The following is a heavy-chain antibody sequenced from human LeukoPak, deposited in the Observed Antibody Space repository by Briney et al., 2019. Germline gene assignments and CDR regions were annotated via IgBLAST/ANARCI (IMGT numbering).Heavy chain of an antibody. CDR2: SSSSDDGK. D-gene: IGHD6-6*01. J-gene: IGHJ5*02. V-gene: IGHV3-23*01. CDR1: GLSLNNYA. CDR3: ARDPYSSSSWTYNWFDP. Sequence: GGSLRLSCTASGLSLNNYAMSWVRQVPGKGLEWVSASSSSDDGKWYAESVRGRFTISRDTSKNTVYLQMNSLRAEDTAVYYCARDPYSSSSWTYNWFDPWGQGTLVTVSS.